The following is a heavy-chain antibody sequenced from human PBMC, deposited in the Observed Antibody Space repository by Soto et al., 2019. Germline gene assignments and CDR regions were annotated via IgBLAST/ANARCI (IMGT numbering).Heavy chain of an antibody. Sequence: GGSLRLSCAASGFTFSSYGMHWVRQAPGKGLEWVANIKEDGSEKYYADSVRGRFTISRDNAKNSLYLQMNNLRAGDTAMYYCARDATYGHILTITLGGLGTLVPVSS. D-gene: IGHD3-10*01. CDR2: IKEDGSEK. J-gene: IGHJ4*02. CDR1: GFTFSSYG. V-gene: IGHV3-7*01. CDR3: ARDATYGHILTITL.